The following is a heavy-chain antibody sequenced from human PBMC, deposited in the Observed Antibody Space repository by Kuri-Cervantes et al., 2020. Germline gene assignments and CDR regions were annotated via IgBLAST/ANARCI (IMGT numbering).Heavy chain of an antibody. Sequence: SCTVSGGSINSDTYYWNWIRQPAGKELEWIGRIYTTGSTNYNPSLKSRVTISVDTSKNQFSLKLSSVTAADTAVYYCARGGYYYDSRVDYWGQGTLVTVSS. J-gene: IGHJ4*02. CDR1: GGSINSDTYY. V-gene: IGHV4-61*02. D-gene: IGHD3-22*01. CDR2: IYTTGST. CDR3: ARGGYYYDSRVDY.